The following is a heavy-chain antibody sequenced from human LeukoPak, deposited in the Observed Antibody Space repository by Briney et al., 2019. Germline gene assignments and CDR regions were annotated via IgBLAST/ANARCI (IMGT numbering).Heavy chain of an antibody. D-gene: IGHD6-19*01. CDR3: AKDSSSLYFDY. CDR1: GFTFSNYA. J-gene: IGHJ4*02. V-gene: IGHV3-23*01. Sequence: GGSLKLSCAASGFTFSNYAMNWVRQAPGKGLEWVSTISDSGGSIYYADSMKGRFTISRDNSKNTLYLQMNSLRAEDTAVYYCAKDSSSLYFDYWGQGTLVTVSS. CDR2: ISDSGGSI.